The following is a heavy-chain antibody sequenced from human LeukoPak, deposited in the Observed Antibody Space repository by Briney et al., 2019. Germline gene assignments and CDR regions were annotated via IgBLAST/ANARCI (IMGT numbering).Heavy chain of an antibody. CDR3: ATPFDYGDYSMAGAFDI. CDR2: ISAYNGNT. D-gene: IGHD4-17*01. J-gene: IGHJ3*02. CDR1: GYTFTSYG. Sequence: GASVKVSCKASGYTFTSYGISWVRQAPGQGLEWMGWISAYNGNTNYAQKLQGRVTMTTDTSTSTAYMELKSLRSDDTAVYYCATPFDYGDYSMAGAFDIWGQGTMVTVSS. V-gene: IGHV1-18*01.